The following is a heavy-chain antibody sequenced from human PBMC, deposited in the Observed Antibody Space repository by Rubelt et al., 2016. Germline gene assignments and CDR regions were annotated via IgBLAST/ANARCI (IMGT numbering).Heavy chain of an antibody. V-gene: IGHV3-23*01. Sequence: VTGKGLEWVSTIRGSGGTTYYADSVKGRFTISRDNSKNTLYLEMNSLRAEDTAVYYCARDRSVGSNWYRFVDYWGQGTLVTVSS. D-gene: IGHD6-13*01. CDR2: IRGSGGTT. CDR3: ARDRSVGSNWYRFVDY. J-gene: IGHJ4*02.